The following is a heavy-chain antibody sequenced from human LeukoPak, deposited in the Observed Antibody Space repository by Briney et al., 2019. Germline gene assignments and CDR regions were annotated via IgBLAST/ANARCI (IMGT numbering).Heavy chain of an antibody. Sequence: PSETLSLTCTVSGHSISTDYYWGWIRQSPGKGLEWIGSVYHGGSTYHNPSIRSRVTISVDTSKNQFFLSLSSVTAADTDVYYCARVHSWSGPDYWGQGTLVTVSS. CDR2: VYHGGST. CDR1: GHSISTDYY. CDR3: ARVHSWSGPDY. D-gene: IGHD3-3*02. J-gene: IGHJ4*02. V-gene: IGHV4-38-2*02.